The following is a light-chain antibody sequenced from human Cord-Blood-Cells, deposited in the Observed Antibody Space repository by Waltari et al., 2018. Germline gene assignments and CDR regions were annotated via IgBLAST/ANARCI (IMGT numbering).Light chain of an antibody. CDR2: DVS. CDR3: SSYTSSSTPVV. V-gene: IGLV2-14*01. Sequence: QSALTQHASVSGSPGQSLTISCTGTSSDVGGYNYVSRYQQHPGKAPKLMIYDVSNRPSGVSNRFSGSKSGNTASLTISGLQAEDEADYYCSSYTSSSTPVVFGGGTKLTVL. J-gene: IGLJ2*01. CDR1: SSDVGGYNY.